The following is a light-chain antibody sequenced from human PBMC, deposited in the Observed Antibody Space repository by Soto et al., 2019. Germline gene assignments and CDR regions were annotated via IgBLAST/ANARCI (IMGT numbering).Light chain of an antibody. CDR2: SNN. CDR1: SSTIGMNT. J-gene: IGLJ1*01. Sequence: QSVLTQAPSASETPGQRVTISCSGGSSTIGMNTVNWYQQLPGTAPNLLIYSNNRRPSGVPDRFSGSKSGTSASLAISGLQPEDEADYYCAAWDDSLTDYVFGTGTKVTVL. V-gene: IGLV1-44*01. CDR3: AAWDDSLTDYV.